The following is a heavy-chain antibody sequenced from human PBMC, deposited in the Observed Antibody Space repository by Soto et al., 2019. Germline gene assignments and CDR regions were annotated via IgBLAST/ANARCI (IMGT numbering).Heavy chain of an antibody. V-gene: IGHV4-30-4*02. CDR3: ASSWLYGMDV. CDR2: IYYIANN. D-gene: IGHD5-12*01. CDR1: GGSISSGYYY. J-gene: IGHJ6*02. Sequence: ASETLSLTCSVSGGSISSGYYYWSWIRQPPGKGLEWLGYIYYIANNSYTPTLKSRLIISIATSKNQFSLKVGAVTEANKVVYCCASSWLYGMDVWGQGTTVTVSS.